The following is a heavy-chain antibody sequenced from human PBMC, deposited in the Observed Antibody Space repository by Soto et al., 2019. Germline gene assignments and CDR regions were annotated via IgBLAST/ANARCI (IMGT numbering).Heavy chain of an antibody. V-gene: IGHV3-23*01. CDR2: ISGSGGST. Sequence: PGGSLRLSCAASGFTFSSYAMSWVRQAPGKGLEWVSAISGSGGSTYYADSVKGRFTISRDNSKNTLYLQMNSLRAEDTAVYYCAKDRYRGYSSDYNWFDPWGQGTLVTVSS. J-gene: IGHJ5*02. CDR1: GFTFSSYA. D-gene: IGHD6-19*01. CDR3: AKDRYRGYSSDYNWFDP.